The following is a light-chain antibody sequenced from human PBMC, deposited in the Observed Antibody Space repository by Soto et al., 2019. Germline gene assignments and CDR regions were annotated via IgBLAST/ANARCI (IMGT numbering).Light chain of an antibody. CDR2: AAS. CDR3: QQLHTYPLT. Sequence: DIQLTQSPSFLSASVGDRVTITCRASQGINSYLAWYQQKPGKAPKLLIYAASTLQVGVTSRFSGDGSGTEFTLTIRSLQPEDFATYFCQQLHTYPLTFGGGTKVETK. CDR1: QGINSY. J-gene: IGKJ4*01. V-gene: IGKV1-9*01.